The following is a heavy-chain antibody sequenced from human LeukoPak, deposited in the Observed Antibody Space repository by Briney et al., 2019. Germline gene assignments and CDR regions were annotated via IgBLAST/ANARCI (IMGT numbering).Heavy chain of an antibody. Sequence: ASVTVSCKASGYTFTGFDSIYIHWVRQVPGQGLEWMGWINPNSGGTKFARRFQGRVTMTRDTSISTVYMELNRLRSDDTGIYYCARKGVWNYVFVYWGQGSLVTVSS. V-gene: IGHV1-2*02. CDR1: GYTFTGFDSIY. D-gene: IGHD1-7*01. CDR3: ARKGVWNYVFVY. J-gene: IGHJ4*02. CDR2: INPNSGGT.